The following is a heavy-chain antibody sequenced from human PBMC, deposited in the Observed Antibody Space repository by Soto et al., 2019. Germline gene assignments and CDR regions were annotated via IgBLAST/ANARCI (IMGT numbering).Heavy chain of an antibody. D-gene: IGHD3-3*01. Sequence: GESLKISCKGSGCSFTSYWIGWVHQMPGKGLEWMGIIYPGDSNTRYSPSLQGQVTISVDKSISTAYLQWSSLKATDTAMYYCARHAYDFWSGHPNPRYYYGMDVWGQGTTVTVSS. CDR3: ARHAYDFWSGHPNPRYYYGMDV. V-gene: IGHV5-51*07. J-gene: IGHJ6*02. CDR2: IYPGDSNT. CDR1: GCSFTSYW.